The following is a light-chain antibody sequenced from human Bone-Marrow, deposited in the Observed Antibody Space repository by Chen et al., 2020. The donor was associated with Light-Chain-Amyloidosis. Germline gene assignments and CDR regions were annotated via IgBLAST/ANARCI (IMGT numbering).Light chain of an antibody. CDR1: QSISSS. Sequence: DIQMTQSPSSLSASVGDRVTITCRASQSISSSLNWYQQKPGKPPKVLIYSASNLHSGVPSRFSGSGSATDFTLTISSLQPEDFATYYCQQSYSTLSITVGQGTRLEIK. V-gene: IGKV1-39*01. CDR3: QQSYSTLSIT. J-gene: IGKJ5*01. CDR2: SAS.